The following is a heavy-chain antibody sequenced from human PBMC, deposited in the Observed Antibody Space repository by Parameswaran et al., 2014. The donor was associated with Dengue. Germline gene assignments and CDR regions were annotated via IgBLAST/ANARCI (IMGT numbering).Heavy chain of an antibody. J-gene: IGHJ6*02. Sequence: RWIRQPQEGLEWVSVIYSGGSTYYADSVKGRFTISRDNSKNTLYLQMNSLRAEDTAVYYCARDISPPTKGDGMDVWGQGTTVTVSS. V-gene: IGHV3-66*01. CDR2: IYSGGST. D-gene: IGHD3-3*02. CDR3: ARDISPPTKGDGMDV.